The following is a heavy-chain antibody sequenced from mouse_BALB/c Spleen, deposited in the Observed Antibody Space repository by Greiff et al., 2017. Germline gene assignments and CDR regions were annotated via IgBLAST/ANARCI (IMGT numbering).Heavy chain of an antibody. Sequence: QVQLKQSGPGLVAPSQSLSITCTVSGFSLTDYGVSWIRQPPGKGLEWLGVIWGGGSTYYNSALKSRLSISKDNSKSQVFLKMNSLQTDDTAMYYGAKQGDGYSVSRDWYFDVWGAGTTVTVSS. CDR3: AKQGDGYSVSRDWYFDV. D-gene: IGHD2-3*01. V-gene: IGHV2-6-5*01. CDR2: IWGGGST. J-gene: IGHJ1*01. CDR1: GFSLTDYG.